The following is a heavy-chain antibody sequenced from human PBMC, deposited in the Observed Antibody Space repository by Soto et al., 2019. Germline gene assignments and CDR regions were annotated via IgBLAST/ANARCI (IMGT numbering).Heavy chain of an antibody. CDR3: ARVNDNWFDP. Sequence: SETLSLTCAVSGGSISSGGYSWSWIRQPPGKGLEWIGYIYHSGSTYYNPSLKSRVTISVDRSKNQLSLKLSSVTAADTAVYYCARVNDNWFDPWGQGTLVTVSS. CDR2: IYHSGST. J-gene: IGHJ5*02. V-gene: IGHV4-30-2*01. CDR1: GGSISSGGYS.